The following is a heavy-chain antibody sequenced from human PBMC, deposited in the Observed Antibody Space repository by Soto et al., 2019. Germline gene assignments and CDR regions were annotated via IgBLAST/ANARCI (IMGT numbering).Heavy chain of an antibody. J-gene: IGHJ6*02. D-gene: IGHD3-16*01. CDR2: IRNDGSNT. V-gene: IGHV3-30*02. CDR3: ARSRGSGGVEYNMDV. CDR1: GFTFSSYG. Sequence: PGGSLRLSCAASGFTFSSYGMHWVRQAPGKGLEWVALIRNDGSNTNYADSVKGRFTISRDNAKNTLYLQMNSLRAEDTAVYHCARSRGSGGVEYNMDVWGQGTTDTVSS.